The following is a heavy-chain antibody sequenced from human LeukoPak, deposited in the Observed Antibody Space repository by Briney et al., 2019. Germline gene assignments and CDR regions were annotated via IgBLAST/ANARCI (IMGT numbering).Heavy chain of an antibody. V-gene: IGHV3-23*01. CDR3: ARDRPNYYGSDGHYYRRDGDY. CDR1: GFTFSIYA. J-gene: IGHJ4*02. CDR2: ITSRGEST. D-gene: IGHD3-22*01. Sequence: GGSLRLSCAASGFTFSIYAMSWVRQAPGKGLQWVSSITSRGESTWYVDSVKGRFTITRDNSENTLYLQMHRLRAEDTDVYYCARDRPNYYGSDGHYYRRDGDYWGRGTLVSVSS.